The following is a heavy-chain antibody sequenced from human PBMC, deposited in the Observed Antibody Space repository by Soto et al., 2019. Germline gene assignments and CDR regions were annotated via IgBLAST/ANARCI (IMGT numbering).Heavy chain of an antibody. J-gene: IGHJ6*02. V-gene: IGHV3-43*01. CDR3: AKDTLYGAHLTHYGMDV. CDR1: GFTFDDYT. D-gene: IGHD4-17*01. CDR2: ISWDGGST. Sequence: PGGSLRLSCAASGFTFDDYTMHWVRQAPGKGLEWVSLISWDGGSTYYADSVKGRFTISRDNSKNSLYLQMNSLRTEDTALYYCAKDTLYGAHLTHYGMDVWGQGTTVTVSS.